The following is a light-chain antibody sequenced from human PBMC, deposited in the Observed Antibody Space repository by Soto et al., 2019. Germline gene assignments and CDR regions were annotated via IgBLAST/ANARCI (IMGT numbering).Light chain of an antibody. V-gene: IGLV1-47*01. CDR2: RNN. J-gene: IGLJ3*02. CDR1: SSNIGSNY. Sequence: QSVLTQPPSASGTPGQRVTISCSGSSSNIGSNYVYWHQQLPGTAPKLLIYRNNQRPSGVPDRFSGSKSGTSASLAISGLRSEDEADYYCAAWDDSLSGLWVFGGGTKVTVL. CDR3: AAWDDSLSGLWV.